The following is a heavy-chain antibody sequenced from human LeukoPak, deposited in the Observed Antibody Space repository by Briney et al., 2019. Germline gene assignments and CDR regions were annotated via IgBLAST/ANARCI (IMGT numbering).Heavy chain of an antibody. J-gene: IGHJ4*02. V-gene: IGHV1-69*06. CDR3: ARWAGYCWTTSCGNTFDY. CDR1: GGTFSNSA. D-gene: IGHD2-2*01. Sequence: GSSVKVSCKASGGTFSNSAISWVRQAPGQGLEWMGRIIPIFATPTYAQNFQGRVTITADKSTSTAYMELSSLTSEDTALYYCARWAGYCWTTSCGNTFDYWGQGTLVTVSS. CDR2: IIPIFATP.